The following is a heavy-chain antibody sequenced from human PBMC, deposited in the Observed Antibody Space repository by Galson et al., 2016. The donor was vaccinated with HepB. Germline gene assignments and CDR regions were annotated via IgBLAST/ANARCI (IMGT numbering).Heavy chain of an antibody. CDR3: TTSGGTSGGSTWPPY. CDR2: IKSKSACWTI. D-gene: IGHD6-13*01. CDR1: SSIFSNAW. V-gene: IGHV3-15*07. J-gene: IGHJ4*01. Sequence: SLRLSCAASSSIFSNAWMNWVRQAPGKGLEWVGRIKSKSACWTIDYAAPVTGRFTISRDDSQNTLFLQMNSLQTEDTAVYYCTTSGGTSGGSTWPPYWGHGTLVTVSS.